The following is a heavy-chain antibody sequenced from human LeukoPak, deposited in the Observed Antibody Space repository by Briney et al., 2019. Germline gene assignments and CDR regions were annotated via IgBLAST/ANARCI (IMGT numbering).Heavy chain of an antibody. V-gene: IGHV3-7*01. CDR2: IKQGGSEN. Sequence: GGSLRLSCAASGFIFSSYWMTWVRQAPGKGLEWVANIKQGGSENSYVDSVKGRFTISRDNAKNTLYLQMNSLRAEDTAVYYCGRGFSIVPAGIPDYWGLGTLVTVSS. D-gene: IGHD2-2*02. CDR1: GFIFSSYW. J-gene: IGHJ4*02. CDR3: GRGFSIVPAGIPDY.